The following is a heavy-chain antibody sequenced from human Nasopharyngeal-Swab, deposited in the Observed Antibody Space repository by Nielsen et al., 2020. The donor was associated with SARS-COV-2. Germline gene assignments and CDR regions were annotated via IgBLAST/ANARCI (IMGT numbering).Heavy chain of an antibody. CDR3: ARDLVRGRWLQYAFDI. Sequence: SCAASGFTFSSYGMHWVRQAPGKGLEWVAVIWYDGSNTYYADSVKGRFTISRDNSKNTLYLQMNSLRAEDTAVYYCARDLVRGRWLQYAFDIWGQGTMVTVSS. J-gene: IGHJ3*02. V-gene: IGHV3-33*01. CDR1: GFTFSSYG. CDR2: IWYDGSNT. D-gene: IGHD5-24*01.